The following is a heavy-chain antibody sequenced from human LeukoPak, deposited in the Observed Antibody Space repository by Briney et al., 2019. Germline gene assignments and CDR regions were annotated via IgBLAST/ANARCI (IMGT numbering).Heavy chain of an antibody. Sequence: SETLSLTCTVSGGTISSGDYYWSWIRQPPGQGLEWNGYIYYSGSTYYNPSLKSRVTISIHTSKNQFSLKLNSVPAAHTPVYFCLGGRESYWFRGAFDVWGQGTVVTVSS. CDR3: LGGRESYWFRGAFDV. CDR1: GGTISSGDYY. D-gene: IGHD1-26*01. J-gene: IGHJ3*01. CDR2: IYYSGST. V-gene: IGHV4-30-4*08.